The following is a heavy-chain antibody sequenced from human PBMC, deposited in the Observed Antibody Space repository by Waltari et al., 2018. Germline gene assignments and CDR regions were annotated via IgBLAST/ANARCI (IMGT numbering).Heavy chain of an antibody. CDR2: IYAGDSDT. D-gene: IGHD6-19*01. J-gene: IGHJ4*02. CDR1: GYSFTTSW. CDR3: AREKGFSSGNFDY. V-gene: IGHV5-51*01. Sequence: EVQLVQSGAEVKKPGESLKISCKGSGYSFTTSWIGWVRQMPGKGLEWMGFIYAGDSDTRYSPSFQGQVTISVDKSINTAYLQWSTLKASDTAMYFCAREKGFSSGNFDYWGQGTLVTVSS.